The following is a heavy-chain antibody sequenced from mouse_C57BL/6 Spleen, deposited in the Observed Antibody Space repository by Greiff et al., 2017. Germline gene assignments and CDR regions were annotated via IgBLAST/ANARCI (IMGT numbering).Heavy chain of an antibody. J-gene: IGHJ3*01. CDR2: INPNNGGT. CDR1: GYTFTDYY. D-gene: IGHD1-2*01. CDR3: ARGYYGPAGFAY. Sequence: VQLQQSGPELVKPGASVKISCKASGYTFTDYYMNWVKQSHGKSLEWIGDINPNNGGTSYNQKFKGKATLTVDKSSSTAYMERRSLTSEDSAVYYCARGYYGPAGFAYWGQGTLVTVSA. V-gene: IGHV1-26*01.